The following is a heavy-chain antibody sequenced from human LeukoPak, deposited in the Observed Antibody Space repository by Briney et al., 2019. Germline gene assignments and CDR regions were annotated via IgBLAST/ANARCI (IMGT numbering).Heavy chain of an antibody. V-gene: IGHV4-59*01. CDR2: IYYSGST. CDR3: ARSPYCSSTSCYLPYYYYYYMDV. Sequence: SETLSLTCTVSGGSISSYYWSWIRQPPGKGLEWIGYIYYSGSTNHNPSLKSRVTISVDTSKNQFSLKLGSVTAADTAVYYCARSPYCSSTSCYLPYYYYYYMDVWGKGTTVTVSS. CDR1: GGSISSYY. D-gene: IGHD2-2*01. J-gene: IGHJ6*03.